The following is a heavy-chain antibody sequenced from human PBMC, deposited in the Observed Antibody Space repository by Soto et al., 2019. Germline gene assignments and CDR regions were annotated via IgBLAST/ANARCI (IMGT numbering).Heavy chain of an antibody. CDR2: INHSGST. J-gene: IGHJ4*02. Sequence: SETLSLTCAVYGGSFSGYYWSWIRQPPGKGLEWIGEINHSGSTNYNPSLKSRVTISVDTSKNQFSLKLSSVTAADTAVYYCARGGYDFWSGYYSSHDYWGQGTLVTVYS. V-gene: IGHV4-34*01. CDR1: GGSFSGYY. CDR3: ARGGYDFWSGYYSSHDY. D-gene: IGHD3-3*01.